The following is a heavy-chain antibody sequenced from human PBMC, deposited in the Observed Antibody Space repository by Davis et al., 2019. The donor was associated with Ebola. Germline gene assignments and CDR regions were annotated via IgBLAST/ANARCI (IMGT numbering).Heavy chain of an antibody. V-gene: IGHV3-7*01. Sequence: GESLKISCAASGFTFSSYWMSWVRQAPGKGLEWVASIKQDGSDKYYVDSVKGRFPISRDNAKKSLYLQMNSLRAEDTAVYYCAREGGRITMVRGVISNWGQGTLVTVSS. CDR3: AREGGRITMVRGVISN. CDR2: IKQDGSDK. D-gene: IGHD3-10*01. CDR1: GFTFSSYW. J-gene: IGHJ4*02.